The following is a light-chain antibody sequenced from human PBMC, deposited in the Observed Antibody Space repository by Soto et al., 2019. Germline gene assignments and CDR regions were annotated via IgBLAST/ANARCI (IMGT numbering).Light chain of an antibody. Sequence: EIVLTQSPATLSLSPGERATLSCRASQIVSYNLACCQQKPGQAPRLLIYDASTRATGIPARFSGSASGTEFTLTISSLLSEDFAVYYCQQYNNWPLTFGGGTKVDIK. CDR1: QIVSYN. CDR3: QQYNNWPLT. CDR2: DAS. V-gene: IGKV3D-15*01. J-gene: IGKJ4*01.